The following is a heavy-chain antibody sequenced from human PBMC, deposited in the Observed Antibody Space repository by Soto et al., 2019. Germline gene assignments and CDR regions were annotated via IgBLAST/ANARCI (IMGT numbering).Heavy chain of an antibody. CDR2: IRSKAYGGTT. V-gene: IGHV3-49*04. CDR1: GFTFGDCA. Sequence: GSLRLSCTASGFTFGDCAMSWVRQAPGKGLEWVGFIRSKAYGGTTEYAASVKGRFTVSRDDSKSIAYLQMNSLKTEDTAVYYCTPHSAPSWGQGTMVTVSS. J-gene: IGHJ3*01. CDR3: TPHSAPS.